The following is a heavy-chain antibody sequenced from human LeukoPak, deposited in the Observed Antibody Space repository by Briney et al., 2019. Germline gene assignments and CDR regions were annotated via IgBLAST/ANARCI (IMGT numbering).Heavy chain of an antibody. J-gene: IGHJ3*02. V-gene: IGHV4-59*01. CDR2: IYYSGST. Sequence: SETLSLTCTVSGGSISSYYWSWIRQPPGKGLEWIGYIYYSGSTNYNPSLKSRVTISVDTSKNQFSLKLSSVTAADTAVYYCARDKPPGDAFDTWGQGTMVTVSS. D-gene: IGHD1-14*01. CDR3: ARDKPPGDAFDT. CDR1: GGSISSYY.